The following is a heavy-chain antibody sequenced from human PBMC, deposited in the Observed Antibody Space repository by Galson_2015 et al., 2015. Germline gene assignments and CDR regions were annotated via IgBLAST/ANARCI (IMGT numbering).Heavy chain of an antibody. V-gene: IGHV1-69*13. CDR1: GGTFSSYS. CDR3: ACPVTTSVDAFDI. CDR2: TITVFGAA. D-gene: IGHD4-17*01. J-gene: IGHJ3*02. Sequence: SVKVSCKASGGTFSSYSITWVRQAPGQAFEWMGGTITVFGAANYAQKFQGRVTMTADESTTTFYMELSSLRSEDTAVYYCACPVTTSVDAFDIWGQGTLVTVSS.